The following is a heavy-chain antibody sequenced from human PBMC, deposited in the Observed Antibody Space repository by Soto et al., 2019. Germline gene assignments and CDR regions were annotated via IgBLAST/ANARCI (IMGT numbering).Heavy chain of an antibody. D-gene: IGHD3-3*01. CDR1: GFTFSIYA. V-gene: IGHV3-23*01. CDR2: ISGSGGTT. J-gene: IGHJ4*02. CDR3: AEGDHNFWSCYSHAHYFDY. Sequence: EVQLLESGGGLVQPGGSLRLSCAASGFTFSIYAMSWVRQAPGKGLEWVSGISGSGGTTDYADSVKGRFTVSRDNSKNTMYLKMNSLRAEDTAVYDCAEGDHNFWSCYSHAHYFDYWGQGTLVTVSS.